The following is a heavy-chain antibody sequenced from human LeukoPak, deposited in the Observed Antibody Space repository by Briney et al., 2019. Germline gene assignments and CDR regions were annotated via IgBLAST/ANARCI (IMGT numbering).Heavy chain of an antibody. J-gene: IGHJ3*02. CDR3: ARDPMVRGAHSDAFDI. Sequence: PSETLSLTCTVSGGSISSSSYYWGWIRQPPGKGLEWIGSIYYSGSTYYNPSLKSRVTISVDTSKNQFSLKLSSVTAADTAVYYCARDPMVRGAHSDAFDIWGQGTMVTVSS. V-gene: IGHV4-39*07. CDR1: GGSISSSSYY. CDR2: IYYSGST. D-gene: IGHD3-10*01.